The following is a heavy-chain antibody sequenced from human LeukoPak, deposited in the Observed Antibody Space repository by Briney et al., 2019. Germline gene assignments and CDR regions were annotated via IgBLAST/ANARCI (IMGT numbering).Heavy chain of an antibody. CDR3: ARAVIPVAVKPAFDY. CDR2: IVVGSGNV. V-gene: IGHV1-58*01. CDR1: GFTVTTST. D-gene: IGHD6-13*01. Sequence: SGKVSYKAAGFTVTTSTVQWGGQARGQRVGWRGWIVVGSGNVNYAQKFPERVTITRDMSTSTAYMELSSLRSEDTAVYYCARAVIPVAVKPAFDYWGQGPLVPVSS. J-gene: IGHJ4*02.